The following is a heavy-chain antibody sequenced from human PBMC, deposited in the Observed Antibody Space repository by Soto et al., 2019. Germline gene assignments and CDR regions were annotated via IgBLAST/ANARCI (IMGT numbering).Heavy chain of an antibody. Sequence: EVQLVESGGGLVQPGGSLRLSFSASGFTFSSCAMHWVRQAAGKGLEYVSGISSNGAATYYAESVKDRFIISRDNSRNTLFLQVNSLTGEDTAVYYCIKDRRSTRRAMDVWGQGTTVTVSS. CDR2: ISSNGAAT. V-gene: IGHV3-64D*06. J-gene: IGHJ6*02. D-gene: IGHD2-2*01. CDR1: GFTFSSCA. CDR3: IKDRRSTRRAMDV.